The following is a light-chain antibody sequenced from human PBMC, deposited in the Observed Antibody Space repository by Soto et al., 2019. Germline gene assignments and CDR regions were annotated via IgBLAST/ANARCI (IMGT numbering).Light chain of an antibody. CDR3: TSHAGSXNYV. V-gene: IGLV2-8*01. J-gene: IGLJ1*01. CDR2: EVS. CDR1: SSDVGGYNY. Sequence: QSFLSQPPSASGSPVQSVTISCTGTSSDVGGYNYFSWYQQHPGKAPKLIISEVSKRPSGVHDRFSGSKSGNTASLTVSGLQAEDEADYYCTSHAGSXNYVVGTGTKVXV.